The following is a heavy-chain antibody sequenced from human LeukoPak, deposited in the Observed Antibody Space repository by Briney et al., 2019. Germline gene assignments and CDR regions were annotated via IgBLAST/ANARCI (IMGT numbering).Heavy chain of an antibody. CDR3: AREGPYCSSTSCFDY. CDR2: ISAYNGNT. Sequence: GASVKVSCKASGYTFTSYGISWVRQAPGQGLEWMGWISAYNGNTNYAQKLQGRVTMTTDTSTSTAYMELRSLRSDDTAVYYCAREGPYCSSTSCFDYWGQGTLVTVSS. V-gene: IGHV1-18*01. D-gene: IGHD2-2*01. J-gene: IGHJ4*02. CDR1: GYTFTSYG.